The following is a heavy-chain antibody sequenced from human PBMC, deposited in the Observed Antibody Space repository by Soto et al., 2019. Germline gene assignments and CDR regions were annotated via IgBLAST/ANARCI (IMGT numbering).Heavy chain of an antibody. Sequence: XESLRLSCAASGFTFSSYAMHWVRQAPGKGLEWVAVISYDGSNKYYADSVKGRFTISRDNSKNTLYLQMNSLRAEDTAVYYCARAPGDYYDSSGQPFDYWGQGTLVTVSS. D-gene: IGHD3-22*01. V-gene: IGHV3-30-3*01. J-gene: IGHJ4*02. CDR1: GFTFSSYA. CDR2: ISYDGSNK. CDR3: ARAPGDYYDSSGQPFDY.